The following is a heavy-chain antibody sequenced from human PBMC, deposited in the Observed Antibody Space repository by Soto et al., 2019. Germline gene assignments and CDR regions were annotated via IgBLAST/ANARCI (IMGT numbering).Heavy chain of an antibody. D-gene: IGHD2-15*01. Sequence: GGSLRLSCAASGFTFSSYAMSWVRQAPGKGLEWVSAISGSGGSTYYADSVKGRFTISRDNSKNTLYLQMNSLRAEDTAVYYCAKETLGCSGGSCLDNFDYWGQGTLVTVSS. CDR2: ISGSGGST. CDR3: AKETLGCSGGSCLDNFDY. J-gene: IGHJ4*02. V-gene: IGHV3-23*01. CDR1: GFTFSSYA.